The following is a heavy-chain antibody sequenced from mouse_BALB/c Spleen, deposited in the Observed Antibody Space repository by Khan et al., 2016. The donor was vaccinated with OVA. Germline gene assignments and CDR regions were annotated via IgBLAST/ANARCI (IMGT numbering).Heavy chain of an antibody. V-gene: IGHV3-2*02. CDR1: GYSITSDYA. CDR2: ISYSGST. Sequence: EVQLQESGPGLVKPSQSLSLTCTVTGYSITSDYAWYWIRQPPGNQLELMGFISYSGSTNYNPSLKSRITITRDTSKNQFFLQLNSVTTEDTATYYCARWFTYWGQGTLVTVSA. J-gene: IGHJ3*01. CDR3: ARWFTY.